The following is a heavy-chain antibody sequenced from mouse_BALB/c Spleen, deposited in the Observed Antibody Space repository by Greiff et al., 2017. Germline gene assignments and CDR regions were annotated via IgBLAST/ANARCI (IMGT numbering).Heavy chain of an antibody. Sequence: QVQLQQSGPGLVAPSQSLSITCTVSGFSLTSYGVHWVRQPPGKGLEWLGVIWAGGSTNYNSALMSRLSISKDNSKSQVFLKMNSLQTDDTAMYYCARGEGMITTRWYFDVWGAGTTVTVSS. V-gene: IGHV2-9*02. CDR1: GFSLTSYG. D-gene: IGHD2-4*01. J-gene: IGHJ1*01. CDR3: ARGEGMITTRWYFDV. CDR2: IWAGGST.